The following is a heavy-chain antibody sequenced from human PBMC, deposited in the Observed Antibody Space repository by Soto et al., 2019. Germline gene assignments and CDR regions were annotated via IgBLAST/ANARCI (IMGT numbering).Heavy chain of an antibody. J-gene: IGHJ4*02. CDR3: ARDGYCSVGMCYRRNDY. D-gene: IGHD2-15*01. V-gene: IGHV3-7*01. CDR2: IKDDGSEK. Sequence: EVQLVESGGGLVQPGGSLRLSCAASGFTFSGYWMTWARQAPGKGLEWVAQIKDDGSEKFYVDSVKGRFTISRDNADNLLYSQMNSLRAEDTAVYVCARDGYCSVGMCYRRNDYWGQGTLVIVSS. CDR1: GFTFSGYW.